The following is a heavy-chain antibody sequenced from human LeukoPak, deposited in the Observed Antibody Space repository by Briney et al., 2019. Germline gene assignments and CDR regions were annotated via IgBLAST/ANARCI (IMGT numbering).Heavy chain of an antibody. CDR2: INPNSGGT. J-gene: IGHJ4*02. CDR1: GYTFTGYY. CDR3: ARDHEPCSGGSCRLTVVGLLAGAFDY. Sequence: GASVKVSCKASGYTFTGYYMHWVRQAPGQGLEWMGRINPNSGGTNYAQKFQGRVTMTRDTSISTAYMELSRLRSDDTAVYYCARDHEPCSGGSCRLTVVGLLAGAFDYWGQGTLVTVSS. D-gene: IGHD2-15*01. V-gene: IGHV1-2*06.